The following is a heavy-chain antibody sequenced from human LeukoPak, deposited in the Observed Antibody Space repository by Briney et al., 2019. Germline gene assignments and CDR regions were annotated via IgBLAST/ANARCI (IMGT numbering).Heavy chain of an antibody. CDR2: ISGSGGST. J-gene: IGHJ4*02. Sequence: GGSLRLSCAASGFTFSSYAMSWVRQAPGKGLEWVSAISGSGGSTYYADSVKGRFTISRDNSKNTLYLQMNSLKTEDTAVYYCTRAKPDYDILTGYEYYFDYWGQGTLVTVSS. CDR1: GFTFSSYA. V-gene: IGHV3-23*01. CDR3: TRAKPDYDILTGYEYYFDY. D-gene: IGHD3-9*01.